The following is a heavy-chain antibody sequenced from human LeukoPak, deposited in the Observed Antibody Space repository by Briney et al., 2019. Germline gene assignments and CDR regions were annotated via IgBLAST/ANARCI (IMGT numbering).Heavy chain of an antibody. CDR1: GYTLTGYY. Sequence: ASVKVSCKASGYTLTGYYMHWVRQAPGQGLEWMGRINPNSGGTSYAQKFQGRVTMTRDASISTAYMELSRLRSDDTAVYYCARAKYYYDSSGHPEDYWGQGTLVTVSS. D-gene: IGHD3-22*01. CDR2: INPNSGGT. V-gene: IGHV1-2*06. CDR3: ARAKYYYDSSGHPEDY. J-gene: IGHJ4*02.